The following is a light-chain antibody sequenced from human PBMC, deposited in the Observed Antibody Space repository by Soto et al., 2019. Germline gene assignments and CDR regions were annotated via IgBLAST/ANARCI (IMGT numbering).Light chain of an antibody. CDR1: QSVSSSY. CDR3: QQYGSSIT. V-gene: IGKV3-20*01. Sequence: EMVLTQSPGNLSLTTGERATLSCRASQSVSSSYLAWYQQKPGQAPRLLIYGASSRATGIPDRFSGSGSGTDFTLTISRLEPEDFAVYYCQQYGSSITFGQGTRLEI. J-gene: IGKJ5*01. CDR2: GAS.